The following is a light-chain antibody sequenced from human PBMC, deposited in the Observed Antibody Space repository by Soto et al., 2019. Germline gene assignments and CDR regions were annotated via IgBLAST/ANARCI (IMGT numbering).Light chain of an antibody. J-gene: IGKJ5*01. CDR2: DVS. CDR3: QHRATWPIT. Sequence: IVMTQSPATLSVSPGESATLSCRASQSVRSNLAWYQLKPGQAPRLLIHDVSTRAAGIPARFSGGGSGTDFTLTISSLEPEDFAIYYCQHRATWPITFGQGTRLENK. CDR1: QSVRSN. V-gene: IGKV3-11*01.